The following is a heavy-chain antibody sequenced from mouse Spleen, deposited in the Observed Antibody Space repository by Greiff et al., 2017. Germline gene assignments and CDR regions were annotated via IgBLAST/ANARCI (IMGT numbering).Heavy chain of an antibody. J-gene: IGHJ2*01. V-gene: IGHV1-80*01. CDR2: IYPGDGDT. D-gene: IGHD1-2*01. CDR3: ARGLRLKGSDY. Sequence: QVQLQQSGAELVKPGASVKISCKASGYAFSSYWMNWVKQRPGKGLEWIGQIYPGDGDTNYNGKFKGKATLTADKSSSTAYMQLSSLTSEDSAVYFCARGLRLKGSDYWGQGTTLTVSS. CDR1: GYAFSSYW.